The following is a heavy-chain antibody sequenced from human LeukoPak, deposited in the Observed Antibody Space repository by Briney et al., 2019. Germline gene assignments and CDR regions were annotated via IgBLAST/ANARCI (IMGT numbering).Heavy chain of an antibody. J-gene: IGHJ3*01. CDR3: AKRKFYGSGSVFVSHAFDF. V-gene: IGHV3-23*01. CDR1: GFSFSSYA. CDR2: VSGSGTDT. D-gene: IGHD3-10*01. Sequence: PGGSLTLSCAASGFSFSSYAMGWVRQTPGEGLDWVSAVSGSGTDTFYDNSVKGRFTISRDNSKNTLYLQMNDLRAEDTAIYYCAKRKFYGSGSVFVSHAFDFWGQGTMVTVSS.